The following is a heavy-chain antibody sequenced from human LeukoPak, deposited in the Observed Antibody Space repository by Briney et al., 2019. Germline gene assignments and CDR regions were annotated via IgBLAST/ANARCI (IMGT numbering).Heavy chain of an antibody. V-gene: IGHV3-21*01. CDR3: ARDRGTVTTFKDY. J-gene: IGHJ4*02. Sequence: GGSLRLSCAASGFTFSSYSMNWVRQAPGKGLEWVSSISRSSSYIYYADSVKGRFTISRDNAKNSLYLQMISLRAEDTAVYYCARDRGTVTTFKDYWGQGTLVTVSS. CDR1: GFTFSSYS. D-gene: IGHD4-11*01. CDR2: ISRSSSYI.